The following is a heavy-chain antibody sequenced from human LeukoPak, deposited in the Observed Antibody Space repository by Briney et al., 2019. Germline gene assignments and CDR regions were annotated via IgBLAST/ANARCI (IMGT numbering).Heavy chain of an antibody. J-gene: IGHJ6*02. CDR1: GFTISYFG. V-gene: IGHV3-30*18. CDR2: MSYDGNYK. CDR3: AKSTPGSSYCGLDV. Sequence: PGGSLRLSCAASGFTISYFGMHWVRQAPGKGLEWVAVMSYDGNYKYSADSVKGRFTISRDNSQNTVFLQMNSLRAEDTAVYYCAKSTPGSSYCGLDVWGHGTTVTVSS.